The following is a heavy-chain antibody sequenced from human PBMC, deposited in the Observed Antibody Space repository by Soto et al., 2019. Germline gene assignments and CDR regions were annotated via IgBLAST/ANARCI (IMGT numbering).Heavy chain of an antibody. J-gene: IGHJ5*02. Sequence: GESLKISCLTSGYEFISYWIAWVRQRPGEGLEWMGIIYAGDSETTYSPSFEGQVTISVDRSTATTYLQWSSLEASDSAIYYCARATAYNWFDPWGPGTLVTVSS. V-gene: IGHV5-51*01. CDR3: ARATAYNWFDP. CDR2: IYAGDSET. CDR1: GYEFISYW.